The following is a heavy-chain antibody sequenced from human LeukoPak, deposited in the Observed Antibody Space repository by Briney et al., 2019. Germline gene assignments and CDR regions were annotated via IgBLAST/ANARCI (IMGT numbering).Heavy chain of an antibody. J-gene: IGHJ4*02. CDR3: ARDRLITIFGEFDY. D-gene: IGHD3-3*01. CDR1: GFTFSSYS. CDR2: ISSSSSTI. V-gene: IGHV3-48*01. Sequence: GGSLRLSCAASGFTFSSYSMNWVRQAPGKGLEWVSYISSSSSTIYYADSVKGRFTISRDNAKNSLHLQMNSLRAEDTAVYYCARDRLITIFGEFDYWGQGTLVTVSS.